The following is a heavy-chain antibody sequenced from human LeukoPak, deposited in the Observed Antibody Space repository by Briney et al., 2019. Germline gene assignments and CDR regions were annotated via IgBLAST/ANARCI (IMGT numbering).Heavy chain of an antibody. CDR2: IYSSGST. D-gene: IGHD3-10*01. CDR3: ARDRHGSGSAHSFDP. CDR1: GGSISSYY. J-gene: IGHJ5*02. Sequence: KPSETLSLTCTVSGGSISSYYWSWIRQPPGKGLEWIAYIYSSGSTNYNPSLKSRVTISVDTSKNQFSLRLISVTAADTAVYYCARDRHGSGSAHSFDPWGQGILVTVSS. V-gene: IGHV4-59*01.